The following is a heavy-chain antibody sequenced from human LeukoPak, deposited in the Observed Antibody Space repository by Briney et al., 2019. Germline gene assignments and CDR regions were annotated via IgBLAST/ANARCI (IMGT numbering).Heavy chain of an antibody. D-gene: IGHD6-19*01. CDR1: GFPFYSYA. CDR3: AKVAGLVRGAFDI. V-gene: IGHV3-23*01. Sequence: GSLRLSFSASGFPFYSYAMSWGRPAPGKGVGWGSAISGSGGSTYYADSVKGRFTISRDNSKNTLYLQMNSLRAEDTAVYYCAKVAGLVRGAFDIWGQGTMVTVSS. J-gene: IGHJ3*02. CDR2: ISGSGGST.